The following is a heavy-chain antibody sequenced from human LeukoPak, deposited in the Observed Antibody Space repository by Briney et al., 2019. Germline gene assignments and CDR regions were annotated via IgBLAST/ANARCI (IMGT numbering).Heavy chain of an antibody. CDR2: INPNSGDI. CDR3: ARVEGLSSSPRTLRY. Sequence: GASVKVSCKASGYTFTGYYIHWVRQAPGQGLEWMGWINPNSGDIDYVQKFQGRVTMTRDTSISTAYMELSSLTSDDTAVYYCARVEGLSSSPRTLRYWGQGTPVSVSS. J-gene: IGHJ4*02. V-gene: IGHV1-2*02. D-gene: IGHD2-15*01. CDR1: GYTFTGYY.